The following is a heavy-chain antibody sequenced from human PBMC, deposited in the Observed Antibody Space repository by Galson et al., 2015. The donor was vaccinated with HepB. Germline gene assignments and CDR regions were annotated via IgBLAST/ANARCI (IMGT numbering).Heavy chain of an antibody. D-gene: IGHD3-22*01. J-gene: IGHJ4*02. CDR1: GFTFSSYS. Sequence: SLRLSCAASGFTFSSYSMNWVRQAPGKGLEWVSYISSSSSTIYYADSAKGRFTISRDNAKNSLYLQMNSLRAEDTAVYYCATSPWDSSGYQGGFDYWGQGTLVTVSS. CDR3: ATSPWDSSGYQGGFDY. CDR2: ISSSSSTI. V-gene: IGHV3-48*04.